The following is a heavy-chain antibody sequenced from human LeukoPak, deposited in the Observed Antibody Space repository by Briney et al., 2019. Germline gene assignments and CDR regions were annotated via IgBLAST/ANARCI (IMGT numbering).Heavy chain of an antibody. CDR3: TRLDYYYYYGMDV. J-gene: IGHJ6*02. CDR1: GFTFSGSA. Sequence: GGSPRLSCAASGFTFSGSAMHWVRQASGKGLEWVGRIRSKANSYATAYAASVKGRFTISRDDSKNTAYLQMNSLKTEDTAVYYCTRLDYYYYYGMDVWGQGTTVAVSS. V-gene: IGHV3-73*01. CDR2: IRSKANSYAT.